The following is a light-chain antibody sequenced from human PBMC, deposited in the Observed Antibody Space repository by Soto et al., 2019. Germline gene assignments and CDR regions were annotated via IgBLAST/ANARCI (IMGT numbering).Light chain of an antibody. CDR2: DVS. CDR3: QHRSEWPVT. V-gene: IGKV3-11*01. J-gene: IGKJ5*01. CDR1: ESVSTN. Sequence: ETVMTQSPATLSVSPGERATLSCRASESVSTNLAWYQQKPGQAPRLLIYDVSTGATGIPARFSGSGSGTDFTLTISSLQPEDFAVYYCQHRSEWPVTFGQGTRLEIK.